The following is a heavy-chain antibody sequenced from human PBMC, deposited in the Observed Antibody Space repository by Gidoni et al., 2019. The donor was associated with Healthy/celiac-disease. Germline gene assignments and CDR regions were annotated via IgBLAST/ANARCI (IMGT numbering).Heavy chain of an antibody. Sequence: EVKRLESGGGLVQPGGYLRISWAASGFTFSSYAMSGVRQAPGKGLEWVSAISGSGGSTYYADSVKGRFTISRDNSKNTLYLQMNSLRAEDTAVYYCAKDLTGYHDYWGQGTLVTVSS. V-gene: IGHV3-23*01. CDR1: GFTFSSYA. CDR2: ISGSGGST. CDR3: AKDLTGYHDY. J-gene: IGHJ4*02. D-gene: IGHD2-2*01.